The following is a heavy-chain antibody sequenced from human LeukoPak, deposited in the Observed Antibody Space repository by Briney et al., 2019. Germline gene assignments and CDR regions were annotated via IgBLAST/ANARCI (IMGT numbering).Heavy chain of an antibody. J-gene: IGHJ4*02. CDR3: ARGGYCYGYDY. V-gene: IGHV3-74*01. D-gene: IGHD5-18*01. CDR2: INTDGSST. Sequence: GGSLRLSCAASGFTLRTYWMHWVRQAPGKGLVWVSHINTDGSSTSYADSVKGRFTISRDNAKNTLYLQMNSLRAEDTAVYYCARGGYCYGYDYWGQGTLVTVSS. CDR1: GFTLRTYW.